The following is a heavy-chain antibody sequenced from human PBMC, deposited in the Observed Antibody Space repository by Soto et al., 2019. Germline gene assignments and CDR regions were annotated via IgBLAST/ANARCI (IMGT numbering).Heavy chain of an antibody. CDR2: IRSGANNYLT. D-gene: IGHD3-16*01. V-gene: IGHV3-73*01. J-gene: IGHJ4*02. CDR3: ARGGGMGVNGH. Sequence: GGSLRLSCAASGFSFTDSAMHWVRQAPGKGLEWIARIRSGANNYLTAYPASVTGRFTISRDDSKNTAYLQMDGLTSEDTAMYFCARGGGMGVNGHWGQGIMVIVSS. CDR1: GFSFTDSA.